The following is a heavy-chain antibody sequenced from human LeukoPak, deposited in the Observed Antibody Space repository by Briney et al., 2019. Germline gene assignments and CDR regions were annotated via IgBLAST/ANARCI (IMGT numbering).Heavy chain of an antibody. CDR1: GASISSYY. CDR3: ARGYAYGPNYYFDY. CDR2: VAHIGST. D-gene: IGHD5-18*01. Sequence: PSETLSLTCTVSGASISSYYWSWIRQPPGKGLEWVGHVAHIGSTSYNPSLNSRVSISRDTSKNHFSLRLSSVTAADTASYYCARGYAYGPNYYFDYWGQGTLVTVSS. J-gene: IGHJ4*02. V-gene: IGHV4-59*01.